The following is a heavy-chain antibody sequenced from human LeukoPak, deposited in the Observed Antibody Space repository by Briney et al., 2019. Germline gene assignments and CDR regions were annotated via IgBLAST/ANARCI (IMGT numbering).Heavy chain of an antibody. CDR3: ARGRHDSSGWYTY. J-gene: IGHJ4*02. D-gene: IGHD6-19*01. CDR1: GFTFSSYA. V-gene: IGHV3-23*01. Sequence: GGSLRLTCAASGFTFSSYAMSWVRQAPGKGLEWVSAISGSGGSTYYADSVKGRFTISRDNSKNTLYLQMNSLRAEDTAVYYCARGRHDSSGWYTYWGQGTLVTVSS. CDR2: ISGSGGST.